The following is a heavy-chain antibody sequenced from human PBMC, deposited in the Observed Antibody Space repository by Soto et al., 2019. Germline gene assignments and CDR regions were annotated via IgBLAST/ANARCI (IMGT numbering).Heavy chain of an antibody. D-gene: IGHD6-19*01. CDR2: IYHSGST. CDR3: ARGGEQWLSIPFDP. V-gene: IGHV4-4*02. J-gene: IGHJ5*02. CDR1: GGSISSSNW. Sequence: SETLSLTCAVSGGSISSSNWWSWVRQPPGKGLEWIGEIYHSGSTNYNPSLKSRVTISVDKSKNQFSLKLSSVTAADTAVYYCARGGEQWLSIPFDPWGQGTLVTVSA.